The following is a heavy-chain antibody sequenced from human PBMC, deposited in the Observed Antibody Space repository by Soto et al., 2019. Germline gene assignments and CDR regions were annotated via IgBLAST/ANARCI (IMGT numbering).Heavy chain of an antibody. CDR2: IYYSGST. CDR3: ARHRSGSSLYYLYY. J-gene: IGHJ4*02. D-gene: IGHD6-13*01. V-gene: IGHV4-59*08. Sequence: SETLSLTCTVSGGSISSYYWSWIRQPPGKGLEWIGYIYYSGSTNYNPSLKSRVTISVDTSKNQFSLKLSSVTATDTAIYYCARHRSGSSLYYLYYWGQGTLVTVSS. CDR1: GGSISSYY.